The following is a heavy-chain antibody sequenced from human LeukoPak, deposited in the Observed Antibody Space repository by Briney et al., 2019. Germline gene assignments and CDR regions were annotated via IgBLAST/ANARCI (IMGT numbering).Heavy chain of an antibody. CDR1: GYTFTSYD. CDR2: MNPNSGNT. CDR3: ARWALGYKDMDV. V-gene: IGHV1-8*01. J-gene: IGHJ6*03. D-gene: IGHD5-12*01. Sequence: GASVKVSCKASGYTFTSYDINWVRQATGQGLEWMGWMNPNSGNTGYAQKFQGRVTMTRNTSISTAYMELSSLRSEDTAVYYCARWALGYKDMDVWGKGTTVTVSS.